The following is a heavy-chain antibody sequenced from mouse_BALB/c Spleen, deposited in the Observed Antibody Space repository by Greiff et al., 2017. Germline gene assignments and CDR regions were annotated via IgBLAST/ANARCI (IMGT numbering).Heavy chain of an antibody. D-gene: IGHD2-14*01. CDR1: GYAFTNYL. Sequence: QVQLQQSGAELVRPGTSVKVSCKASGYAFTNYLIEWVKQRPGQGLEWIGVINPGSGGTNYNEKFKGKATLTADKSSSTAYMQLSSLTSDDSAVYFCAKVYRYDYYAMDYWGQGTSVTVSS. CDR2: INPGSGGT. J-gene: IGHJ4*01. CDR3: AKVYRYDYYAMDY. V-gene: IGHV1-54*01.